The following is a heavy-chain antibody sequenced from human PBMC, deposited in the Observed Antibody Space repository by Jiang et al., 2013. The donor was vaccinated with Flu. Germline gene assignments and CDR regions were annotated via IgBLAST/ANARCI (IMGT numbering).Heavy chain of an antibody. V-gene: IGHV1-3*01. CDR2: ISAGSGNT. CDR3: ARDHGYNVLSDY. CDR1: GYTFTDYA. Sequence: SGAEVKKPGASVKVSCEASGYTFTDYAIHWVRQAPGQRLEWMGWISAGSGNTKYSQKFQGRITITRDTSASTAYMELSSLRSEDTAVYYCARDHGYNVLSDYWGQGTLVTVSS. D-gene: IGHD5-24*01. J-gene: IGHJ4*02.